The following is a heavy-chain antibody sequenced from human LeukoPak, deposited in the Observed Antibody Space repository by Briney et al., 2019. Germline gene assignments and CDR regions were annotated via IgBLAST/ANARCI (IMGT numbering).Heavy chain of an antibody. CDR3: ARQSPWYVTDY. D-gene: IGHD1-14*01. CDR1: GGSMSSSSYY. V-gene: IGHV4-39*07. Sequence: SETLSLTCTVSGGSMSSSSYYWAWIRQPAGKGLEWIGRVYNSGTTNYNPSLKSRVTMSVATSKNQFSLKLSSVTAADTAVYFCARQSPWYVTDYWGQGTLVTVS. CDR2: VYNSGTT. J-gene: IGHJ4*02.